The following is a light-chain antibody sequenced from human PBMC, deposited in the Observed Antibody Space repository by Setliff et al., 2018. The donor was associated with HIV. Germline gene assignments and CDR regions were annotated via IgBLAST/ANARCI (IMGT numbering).Light chain of an antibody. V-gene: IGLV2-14*01. Sequence: QSALTQPRSVSGSPGQSITISCTGTSSDVGGYDYVSWYQQHPGNAPKLMIFEVSNRPSGVSNRFSGSKSGNTASLTISGLQAEDEADYYCSSYTSSSLYVFGTGTKVTVL. CDR2: EVS. CDR3: SSYTSSSLYV. J-gene: IGLJ1*01. CDR1: SSDVGGYDY.